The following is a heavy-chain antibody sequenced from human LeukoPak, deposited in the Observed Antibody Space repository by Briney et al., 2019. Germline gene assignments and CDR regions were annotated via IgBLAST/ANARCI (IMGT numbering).Heavy chain of an antibody. J-gene: IGHJ6*02. Sequence: ASVKVSCKASGGTFSSYAISWVRQAPGQGLEWMGGIIPIFGTANYAQKFQGRVTITADESTSTAYMELSSLRSEDTAVYYCARDDSRGAAAGRYYYYYGMDVWGQGTTVTVSS. D-gene: IGHD6-13*01. CDR3: ARDDSRGAAAGRYYYYYGMDV. CDR2: IIPIFGTA. CDR1: GGTFSSYA. V-gene: IGHV1-69*13.